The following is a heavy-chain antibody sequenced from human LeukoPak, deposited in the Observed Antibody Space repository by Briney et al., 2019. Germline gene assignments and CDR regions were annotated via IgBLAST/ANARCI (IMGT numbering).Heavy chain of an antibody. D-gene: IGHD3-9*01. CDR1: GFTFRNYG. Sequence: GGSLRLSCAASGFTFRNYGMHWVRQAQGKGLAWVEVISYDGSNKYYADSAKGRFTISRDNSKNTLYLQMNSLRAEDTAVYYCARVELDYDILTGYYTRNYFDYWGQGTLVTVSS. V-gene: IGHV3-30*19. CDR2: ISYDGSNK. J-gene: IGHJ4*02. CDR3: ARVELDYDILTGYYTRNYFDY.